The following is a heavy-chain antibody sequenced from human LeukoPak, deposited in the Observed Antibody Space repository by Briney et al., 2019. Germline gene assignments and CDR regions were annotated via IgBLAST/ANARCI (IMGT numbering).Heavy chain of an antibody. J-gene: IGHJ4*02. CDR1: GGSISSSSYY. CDR3: ARQPSHSIAVAGTVDY. D-gene: IGHD6-19*01. V-gene: IGHV4-39*01. Sequence: PSETLSLTCTVSGGSISSSSYYWGWIRQPPGKGLEWIGSIYYSGSTYYNPSLKSRVTISVDTSKNQFSLKLSSVTAADTAVYYCARQPSHSIAVAGTVDYWGQGTLVTVSS. CDR2: IYYSGST.